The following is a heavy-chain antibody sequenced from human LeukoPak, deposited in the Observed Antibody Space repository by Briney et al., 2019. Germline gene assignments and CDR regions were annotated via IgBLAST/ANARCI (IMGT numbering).Heavy chain of an antibody. CDR1: GFTVSSNS. CDR3: AKDHLFIVVVTAMDY. D-gene: IGHD2-21*02. CDR2: IYSDNT. J-gene: IGHJ4*02. Sequence: GGSLRLSCTVSGFTVSSNSMSWVRQAPGKGLEWVSFIYSDNTHYSDSVKGRFTISRDNSKNTLYLQMNSLRAEDTAVYYCAKDHLFIVVVTAMDYWGQGTLVTVSS. V-gene: IGHV3-53*01.